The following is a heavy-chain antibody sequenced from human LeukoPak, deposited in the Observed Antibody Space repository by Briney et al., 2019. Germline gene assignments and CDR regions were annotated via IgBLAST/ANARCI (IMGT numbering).Heavy chain of an antibody. V-gene: IGHV3-66*01. D-gene: IGHD1-1*01. J-gene: IGHJ4*02. Sequence: GGSLRLSCTASGFTFGHYAMSWVRQAPGKGLEWVSVIYSDGNTYYADSVRGRFTISRDNSKNTLYLQMNSLRAEDTAVYYCVRDGYKDWGQGTLVTVSS. CDR1: GFTFGHYA. CDR3: VRDGYKD. CDR2: IYSDGNT.